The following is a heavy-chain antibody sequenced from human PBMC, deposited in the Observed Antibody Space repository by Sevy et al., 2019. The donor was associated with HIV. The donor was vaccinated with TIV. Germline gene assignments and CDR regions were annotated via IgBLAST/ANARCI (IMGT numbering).Heavy chain of an antibody. V-gene: IGHV1-24*01. D-gene: IGHD3-22*01. CDR3: ATAREYYSDNSGYLDY. Sequence: ASVKVSGKVSGYTLSELSMHWGRQPPGKGLEWMGRFDRDDGETIYAQRFKGGVTMTEDRSADTAYMELCSLRSEDTAMYYCATAREYYSDNSGYLDYWGQGTPVTVSS. CDR1: GYTLSELS. CDR2: FDRDDGET. J-gene: IGHJ4*02.